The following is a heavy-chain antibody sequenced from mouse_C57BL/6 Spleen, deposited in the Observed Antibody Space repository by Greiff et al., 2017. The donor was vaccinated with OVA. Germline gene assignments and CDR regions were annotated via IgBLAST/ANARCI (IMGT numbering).Heavy chain of an antibody. CDR3: ARGGYDYAAWFAY. CDR1: GYTFTDYN. CDR2: INPNNGGT. J-gene: IGHJ3*01. V-gene: IGHV1-18*01. Sequence: VQLKESGPELVKPGASVKIPCKASGYTFTDYNMDWVKQSHGKSLEWIGDINPNNGGTIYNQKFKGKATLTVDKSSSTAYMELRSLTSEDTAVYYCARGGYDYAAWFAYWGQGTLVTVSA. D-gene: IGHD2-4*01.